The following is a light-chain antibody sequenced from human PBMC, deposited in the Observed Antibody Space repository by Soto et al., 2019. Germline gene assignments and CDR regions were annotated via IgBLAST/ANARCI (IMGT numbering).Light chain of an antibody. CDR3: GSSTSSHNVI. V-gene: IGLV2-14*03. CDR2: DVT. J-gene: IGLJ2*01. Sequence: QSALTQPASVSGSPGQSITISCTGTSSDVGGYDYVSWYQQHPGKAPKLIIYDVTNRPSGVSNRFSASKSGNTASLTISGLQAEDAADYYCGSSTSSHNVILGGGTKLTVL. CDR1: SSDVGGYDY.